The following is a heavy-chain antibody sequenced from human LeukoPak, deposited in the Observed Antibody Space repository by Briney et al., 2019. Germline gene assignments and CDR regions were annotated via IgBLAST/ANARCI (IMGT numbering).Heavy chain of an antibody. V-gene: IGHV3-23*01. CDR1: GFTFSSYA. CDR2: ISGSGGST. D-gene: IGHD6-19*01. CDR3: AKTRHNIAVADPYYFDY. Sequence: PGGSLRLSCAASGFTFSSYALSWVRQAPGKGLEWVSVISGSGGSTYYADSVKGRFTISRDNSKNTLYLQMNSLRAEDTAVYYCAKTRHNIAVADPYYFDYWSQGTLVTVSS. J-gene: IGHJ4*02.